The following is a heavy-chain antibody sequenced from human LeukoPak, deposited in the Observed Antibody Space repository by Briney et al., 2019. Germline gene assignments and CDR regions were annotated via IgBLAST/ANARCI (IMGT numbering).Heavy chain of an antibody. J-gene: IGHJ6*03. CDR3: ARAPTSRYYYYMDV. V-gene: IGHV3-30-3*01. Sequence: GRSLRLSCAASGFTFSSYAMHWVRQAPGKGLVWVAVISYDGSNKYYADSVKGRFTISRDNSKNTLYLQMNSLRAEDTAVYYCARAPTSRYYYYMDVWGKGTTVTVSS. D-gene: IGHD4-11*01. CDR2: ISYDGSNK. CDR1: GFTFSSYA.